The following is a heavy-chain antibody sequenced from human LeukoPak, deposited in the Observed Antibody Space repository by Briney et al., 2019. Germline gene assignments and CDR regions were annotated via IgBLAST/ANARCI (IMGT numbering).Heavy chain of an antibody. V-gene: IGHV4-39*01. D-gene: IGHD1-26*01. CDR1: GGSISSGSYY. CDR2: IYYSGGT. Sequence: PSQTLSLTCTVSGGSISSGSYYWSWIRQPPGKGLEWIGSIYYSGGTYYNPSLKSRVTISVDTSKNQFSLKLSSVTAADTAVYYCARRFRWELRDWGQGTLVTVSS. CDR3: ARRFRWELRD. J-gene: IGHJ4*02.